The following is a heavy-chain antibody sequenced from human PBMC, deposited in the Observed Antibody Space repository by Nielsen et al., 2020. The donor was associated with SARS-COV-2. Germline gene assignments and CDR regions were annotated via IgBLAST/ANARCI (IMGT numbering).Heavy chain of an antibody. Sequence: WIRQPPGKGLEWVANIKQDGSEKYYVDSVKGRFTISRDNAKNSLYLQMNSLRAEDTAVYYCARDRPTTTYSSGWYGGWNYYYGMDVWGQGTTVTVSS. CDR3: ARDRPTTTYSSGWYGGWNYYYGMDV. V-gene: IGHV3-7*03. J-gene: IGHJ6*02. CDR2: IKQDGSEK. D-gene: IGHD6-19*01.